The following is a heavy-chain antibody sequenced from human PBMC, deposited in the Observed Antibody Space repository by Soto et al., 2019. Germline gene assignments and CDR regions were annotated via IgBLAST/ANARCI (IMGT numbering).Heavy chain of an antibody. V-gene: IGHV1-18*01. CDR2: ISAYNGNT. J-gene: IGHJ4*02. CDR3: ARYWGYGEYEEN. D-gene: IGHD4-17*01. Sequence: QVQLVQSGAEVKKPGASVQVSCKASGYTFTSYGISWVRQAPGQGLEWMGWISAYNGNTNYAQKLQGRVTMTTDSSTSTAYMELRILRSDVTAVYYWARYWGYGEYEENWGQGTLVPVSS. CDR1: GYTFTSYG.